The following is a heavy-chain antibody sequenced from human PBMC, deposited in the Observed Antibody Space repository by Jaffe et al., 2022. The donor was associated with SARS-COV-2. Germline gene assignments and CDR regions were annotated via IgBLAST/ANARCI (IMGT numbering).Heavy chain of an antibody. D-gene: IGHD3-3*01. V-gene: IGHV1-69*08. CDR1: GGTFSSYT. J-gene: IGHJ6*02. CDR3: ARDLEMDSYYYYGMDV. Sequence: QVQLVQSGAEVKKPGSSVKVSCKASGGTFSSYTISWVRQAPGQGLEWMGRIIPILGIANYAQKFQGRVTITADKSTSTAYMELSSLRSEDTAVYYCARDLEMDSYYYYGMDVWGQGTTVTVSS. CDR2: IIPILGIA.